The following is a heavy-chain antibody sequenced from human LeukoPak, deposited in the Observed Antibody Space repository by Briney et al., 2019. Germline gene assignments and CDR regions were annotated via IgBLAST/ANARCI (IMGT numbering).Heavy chain of an antibody. Sequence: GGSLRLSCAASGFTFSSYAMSWVRQAPGKGLEWVSAISGSGGSTYYADSVKGRFTISRDNAKNSLYLQMNSLRAEDTAVYYCARDSRYFDWLPFDYWGQGTLVTVSS. J-gene: IGHJ4*02. CDR2: ISGSGGST. D-gene: IGHD3-9*01. CDR3: ARDSRYFDWLPFDY. CDR1: GFTFSSYA. V-gene: IGHV3-23*01.